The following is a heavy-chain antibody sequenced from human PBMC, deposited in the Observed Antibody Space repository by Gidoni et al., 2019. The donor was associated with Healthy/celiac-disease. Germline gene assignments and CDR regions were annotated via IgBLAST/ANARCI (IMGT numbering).Heavy chain of an antibody. CDR2: ISWNSGSI. CDR1: GFTFDDYA. J-gene: IGHJ3*02. V-gene: IGHV3-9*01. CDR3: AKDSSSWYWGAFDI. Sequence: EVQLVESGGGLVQPGRSLRLSCAASGFTFDDYAMHWVRQAPGKGLECVSGISWNSGSIGYADSVKGRFTISRDNAKNSLYLQMNSLRAEDTALYYCAKDSSSWYWGAFDIWGQGTMVTVSS. D-gene: IGHD6-13*01.